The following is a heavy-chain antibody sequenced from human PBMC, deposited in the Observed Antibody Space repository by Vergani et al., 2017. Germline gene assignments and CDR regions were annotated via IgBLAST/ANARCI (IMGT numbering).Heavy chain of an antibody. Sequence: QVQVVQSGAEVKKSGASVTVSCKTSGYTFSNYYMHWVRQAPGQGLEWMGIINPSGGHTNYAQKFQGRVTMTRDTSTNTVYMELSSLRAEDTAIYYCARVDYGIVRRYRYWGQGTLITV. CDR2: INPSGGHT. J-gene: IGHJ4*02. D-gene: IGHD3-9*01. V-gene: IGHV1-46*03. CDR1: GYTFSNYY. CDR3: ARVDYGIVRRYRY.